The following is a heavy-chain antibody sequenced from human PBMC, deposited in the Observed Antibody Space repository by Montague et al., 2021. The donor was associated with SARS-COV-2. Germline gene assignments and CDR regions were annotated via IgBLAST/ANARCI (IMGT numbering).Heavy chain of an antibody. CDR1: GGSISSGSY. D-gene: IGHD4/OR15-4a*01. Sequence: SETLSLTCTVSGGSISSGSYWGWIRQPPGKGLEWIGTSDHSGITXYSPSLKSRVTISLDTSKNQFSLNLDSVTASDTAMYYCARVISAVVGANFYFDYWGQGTLGTVSS. V-gene: IGHV4-38-2*02. J-gene: IGHJ4*02. CDR2: SDHSGIT. CDR3: ARVISAVVGANFYFDY.